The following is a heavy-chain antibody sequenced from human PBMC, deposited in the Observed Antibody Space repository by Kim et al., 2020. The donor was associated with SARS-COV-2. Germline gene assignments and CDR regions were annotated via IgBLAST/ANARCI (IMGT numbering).Heavy chain of an antibody. D-gene: IGHD1-26*01. CDR3: ARVLYSGSYVIDY. CDR1: GGSISSYY. V-gene: IGHV4-59*01. Sequence: SETLSLTCTVSGGSISSYYWSWIRQPPGKGLEWIGYIYYSGSTNYNPSLKSRVTISVDTSKNQFSLKLSSVTAADTAVYYCARVLYSGSYVIDYWGQGTLVTVSS. J-gene: IGHJ4*02. CDR2: IYYSGST.